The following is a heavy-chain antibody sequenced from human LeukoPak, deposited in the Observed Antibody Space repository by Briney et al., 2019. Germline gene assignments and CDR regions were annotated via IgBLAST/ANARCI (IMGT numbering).Heavy chain of an antibody. CDR3: ARDTPRYNSAYDPPSR. CDR2: INPNSGAT. Sequence: ASVKVSCKASGYIFTGYYMHWVRQAPGQGLEWMGRINPNSGATNYAQKFQGRVTMTRDTSISTAYMELSRLGSDDTAVYYCARDTPRYNSAYDPPSRWGQGTLVTVSS. V-gene: IGHV1-2*06. CDR1: GYIFTGYY. D-gene: IGHD3-22*01. J-gene: IGHJ4*02.